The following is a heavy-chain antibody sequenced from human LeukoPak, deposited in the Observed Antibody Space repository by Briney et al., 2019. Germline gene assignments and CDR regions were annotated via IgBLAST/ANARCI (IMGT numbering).Heavy chain of an antibody. Sequence: ASVKVSCKASGGTFSSYAISWVRQAPGQGLEWMGGIIPIFGTANYAQKFQGRVTITTDESTSTAYMELSSLRSEDTAVYYCAREGTRRVRFLEWSLMDVWGKGTTVIVSS. CDR2: IIPIFGTA. V-gene: IGHV1-69*05. D-gene: IGHD3-3*01. J-gene: IGHJ6*03. CDR3: AREGTRRVRFLEWSLMDV. CDR1: GGTFSSYA.